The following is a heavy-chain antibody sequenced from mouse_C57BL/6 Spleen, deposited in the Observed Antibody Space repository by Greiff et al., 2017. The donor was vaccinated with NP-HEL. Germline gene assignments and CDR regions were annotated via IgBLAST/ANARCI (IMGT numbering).Heavy chain of an antibody. V-gene: IGHV1-55*01. CDR2: IYPGSGST. J-gene: IGHJ4*01. CDR3: ARIDSSGYDYYAMDY. Sequence: QVQLQQPGAELVKPGASVKMSCKASGYTFTSYWITWVKQRPGQGLEWIGDIYPGSGSTNYNEKFKSKATLTVDTSSSTAYMQLSSLTSEDSAVYYCARIDSSGYDYYAMDYWGQGTSVTVSS. CDR1: GYTFTSYW. D-gene: IGHD3-2*02.